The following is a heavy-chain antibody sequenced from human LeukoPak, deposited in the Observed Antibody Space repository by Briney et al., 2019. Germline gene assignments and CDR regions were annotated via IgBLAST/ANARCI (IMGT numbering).Heavy chain of an antibody. CDR2: ISGSGGST. J-gene: IGHJ4*02. CDR1: GFTFSRNG. CDR3: ARSSGYYIFDY. V-gene: IGHV3-23*01. D-gene: IGHD3-22*01. Sequence: GGSLRLSCAASGFTFSRNGMTWVRQAPGKGLEWVSAISGSGGSTYYADSVKGRFTISRDNAKNSLYLQVNSLRAEDTAVYYCARSSGYYIFDYWGQGTLVTVSS.